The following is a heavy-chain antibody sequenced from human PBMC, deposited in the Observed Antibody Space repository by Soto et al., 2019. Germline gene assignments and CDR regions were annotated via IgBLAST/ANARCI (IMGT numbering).Heavy chain of an antibody. V-gene: IGHV3-30*06. Sequence: GGSLRLSCAASGFTFSSYGMHWVRQAPGKGLEWVALISYDGSDKDYADSVKGRFTISRDNSRNTLYLQMNSLRAEDTAVYYCVRYQDTYGLEVFNYWGQGTQVTVSS. D-gene: IGHD2-8*02. J-gene: IGHJ4*02. CDR1: GFTFSSYG. CDR3: VRYQDTYGLEVFNY. CDR2: ISYDGSDK.